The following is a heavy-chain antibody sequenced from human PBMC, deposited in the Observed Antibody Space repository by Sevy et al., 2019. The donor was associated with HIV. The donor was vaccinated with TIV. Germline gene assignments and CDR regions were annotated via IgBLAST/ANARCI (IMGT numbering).Heavy chain of an antibody. V-gene: IGHV3-53*01. Sequence: GGSLRLSCAASGFTFSSYAMHWVRQAPGKGLEWVSVIYSGGSTYYADSVKGRFTISRDNSKNTLYLQMNSLRAEDTAVYYCARERIVGATWGGFDYWGQGTLVTVSS. J-gene: IGHJ4*02. CDR2: IYSGGST. CDR3: ARERIVGATWGGFDY. D-gene: IGHD1-26*01. CDR1: GFTFSSYA.